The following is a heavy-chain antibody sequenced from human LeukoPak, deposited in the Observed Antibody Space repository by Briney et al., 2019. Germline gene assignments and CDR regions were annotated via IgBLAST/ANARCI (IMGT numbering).Heavy chain of an antibody. CDR1: GGTFSSYA. D-gene: IGHD3-16*01. V-gene: IGHV1-69*13. J-gene: IGHJ6*02. CDR2: IIPIFGTA. CDR3: ARDPGRVRFDYYYGMDV. Sequence: ASVKVSCKASGGTFSSYAISWVRQAPGQGLEWMGGIIPIFGTANYAQKFQGRVTITADESTSTAYMELSSLRSEDTAVYYCARDPGRVRFDYYYGMDVWGQGTTVTVSS.